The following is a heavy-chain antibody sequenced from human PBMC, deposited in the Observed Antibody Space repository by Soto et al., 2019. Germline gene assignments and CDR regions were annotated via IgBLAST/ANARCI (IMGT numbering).Heavy chain of an antibody. CDR3: ARQALVFGLSH. J-gene: IGHJ4*02. CDR2: IYNSGST. V-gene: IGHV4-39*01. D-gene: IGHD3-10*01. CDR1: GGSISSSSYY. Sequence: QLQLQESGPGLVKPSETLSLTCTVSGGSISSSSYYWGWIRQPPGKGLEWIGSIYNSGSTYYNPSLKSRITISVDTSKNQFSLKLSSVTAADTAVYYCARQALVFGLSHWGQGTLVTGSS.